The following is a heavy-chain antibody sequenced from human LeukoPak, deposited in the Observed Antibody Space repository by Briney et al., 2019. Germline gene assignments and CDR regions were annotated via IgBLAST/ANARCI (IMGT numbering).Heavy chain of an antibody. Sequence: ASVKVSCKASGYTFSGYYMHWVRQAPGQGLEWVGWINPNSGGTNYAQKFQGRVTMTRDTSISTAYMELSRLRSDDTAVYYCARTIYSNYWFDPWGQGTLVTVSS. CDR1: GYTFSGYY. D-gene: IGHD4-11*01. CDR2: INPNSGGT. J-gene: IGHJ5*02. V-gene: IGHV1-2*02. CDR3: ARTIYSNYWFDP.